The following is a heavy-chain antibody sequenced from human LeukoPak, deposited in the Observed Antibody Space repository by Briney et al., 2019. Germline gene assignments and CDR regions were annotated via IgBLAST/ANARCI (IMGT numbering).Heavy chain of an antibody. CDR1: GFMFNNYW. J-gene: IGHJ4*02. V-gene: IGHV3-7*01. D-gene: IGHD6-19*01. CDR3: ARARWVSGCYYFDY. CDR2: IKQDGSEI. Sequence: GGSLRLSCAASGFMFNNYWMSWVRQAPGKGLEWVANIKQDGSEIYYVESVKGRFTISRDNAKNSLYVQMNSLRAEDTAVYYCARARWVSGCYYFDYWGQGTLATASS.